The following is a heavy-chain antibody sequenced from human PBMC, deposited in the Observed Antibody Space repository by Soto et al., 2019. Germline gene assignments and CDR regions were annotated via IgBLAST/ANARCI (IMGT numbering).Heavy chain of an antibody. CDR2: ISAYNGNT. Sequence: QVQLVQSGAEVKKPGASVKVSCKASGYTFATYGLSWVRQAPGQGLEWMGWISAYNGNTNYAQKLQGRVTMTTDTXXXXXXXEXRSLRSDDTXXXYCARDEGFGQLSCWGQGTLVTVSS. V-gene: IGHV1-18*01. D-gene: IGHD3-10*01. CDR1: GYTFATYG. CDR3: ARDEGFGQLSC. J-gene: IGHJ4*02.